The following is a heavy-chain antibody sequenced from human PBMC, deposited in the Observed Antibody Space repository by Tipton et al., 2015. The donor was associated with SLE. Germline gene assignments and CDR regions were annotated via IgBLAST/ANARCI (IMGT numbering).Heavy chain of an antibody. V-gene: IGHV3-74*01. CDR1: GFTLPSFW. CDR3: VRDFGGNSDY. CDR2: INERGSVT. Sequence: SLRLSCAASGFTLPSFWLHWVRQAPGKGLVWVSRINERGSVTSHGDSVKGRFTISSDDAKNTLYLQMNSLRAEDTAVYYCVRDFGGNSDYWGQGTLVTVSS. D-gene: IGHD4-23*01. J-gene: IGHJ4*02.